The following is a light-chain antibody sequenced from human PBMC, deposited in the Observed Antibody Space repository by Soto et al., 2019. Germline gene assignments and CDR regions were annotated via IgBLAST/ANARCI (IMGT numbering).Light chain of an antibody. V-gene: IGKV2-28*01. CDR1: QSLLHSNGYNY. J-gene: IGKJ2*01. CDR3: LQALQTPLYT. CDR2: LVS. Sequence: DIVMTQSPLSLPVTPGEPASISCRSSQSLLHSNGYNYLDWYLQKPGQSPQLLFYLVSNRASGVPDRFSGSGSGTDFTLKISRVEAEDVGVYYCLQALQTPLYTFGQGTKLEIK.